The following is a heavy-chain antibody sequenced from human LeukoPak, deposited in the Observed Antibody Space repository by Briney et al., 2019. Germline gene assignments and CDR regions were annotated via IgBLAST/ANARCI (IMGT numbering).Heavy chain of an antibody. CDR3: AREQGRFGVTEDY. CDR2: ITDRGDST. J-gene: IGHJ4*02. CDR1: GFTFSGYA. V-gene: IGHV3-23*01. D-gene: IGHD3-16*01. Sequence: QAGGSLRLSCAATGFTFSGYAMSWVRQAPGKGLEWASSITDRGDSTYYADSVKGRFTISRDNAKNSLYLQMNSLRAEDTAVYYCAREQGRFGVTEDYWGQGTLVTVSS.